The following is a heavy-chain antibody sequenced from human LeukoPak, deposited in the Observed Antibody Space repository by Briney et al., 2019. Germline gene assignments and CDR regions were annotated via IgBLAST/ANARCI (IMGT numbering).Heavy chain of an antibody. J-gene: IGHJ5*02. CDR2: ISSRSNTI. D-gene: IGHD3-3*01. CDR3: PRDPSQFLEPHWLDP. Sequence: SGGSLRLSCAVSGFTFSTYSMYWVRQAPGKGLEWVSYISSRSNTIYYTNSVRGRFTISRDNAKNSLYLQMNSLRVEDTAVYYCPRDPSQFLEPHWLDPWGQGTLVTVSS. CDR1: GFTFSTYS. V-gene: IGHV3-48*01.